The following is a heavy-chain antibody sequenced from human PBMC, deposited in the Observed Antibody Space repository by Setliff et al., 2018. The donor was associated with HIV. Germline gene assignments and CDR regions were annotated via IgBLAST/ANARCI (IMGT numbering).Heavy chain of an antibody. CDR1: GFSFRSYA. CDR2: IYSGGST. D-gene: IGHD3-22*01. CDR3: ARDVLDLVISVYGF. V-gene: IGHV3-66*02. Sequence: PGGSLRLSCAASGFSFRSYAVSWVRQAPGKGLEWVSVIYSGGSTYYADSVKGRFTISRDNSKNTLYLQMNSLRAEDTAVYYCARDVLDLVISVYGFWGQGIPVTVSS. J-gene: IGHJ4*02.